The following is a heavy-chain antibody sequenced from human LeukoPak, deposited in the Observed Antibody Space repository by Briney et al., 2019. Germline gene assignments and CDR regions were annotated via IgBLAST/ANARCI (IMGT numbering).Heavy chain of an antibody. D-gene: IGHD3-10*01. Sequence: GGSLRLSCAASGFTFSSYSMNWVRQAPGKGLEWVSSISSSSSYIYYADSVKGRFTISRDNAKNSLYLQMNSLRAEDTAVYYCARDGRGLGNYFDYWGQGTLVTVSS. J-gene: IGHJ4*02. CDR1: GFTFSSYS. CDR3: ARDGRGLGNYFDY. CDR2: ISSSSSYI. V-gene: IGHV3-21*01.